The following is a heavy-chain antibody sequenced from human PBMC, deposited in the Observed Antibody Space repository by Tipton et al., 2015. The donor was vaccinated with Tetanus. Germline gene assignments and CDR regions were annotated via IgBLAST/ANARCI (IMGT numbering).Heavy chain of an antibody. CDR2: IYYSGNS. CDR1: GVSISSGDYC. V-gene: IGHV4-30-4*08. J-gene: IGHJ4*02. CDR3: ARGRDQYKSGNY. D-gene: IGHD5-24*01. Sequence: TLSLTCTVSGVSISSGDYCWSWIRQPPGKGLEWIGYIYYSGNSYYNPSLKSRVTISIDTSKNQFSLKLSSVTGADTAVYYCARGRDQYKSGNYWGQGTLVTVSS.